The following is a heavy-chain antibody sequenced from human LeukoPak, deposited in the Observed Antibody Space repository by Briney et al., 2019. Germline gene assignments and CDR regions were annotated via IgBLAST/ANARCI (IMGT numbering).Heavy chain of an antibody. CDR3: ARSRYCSGGSCYRFRRHFDY. CDR1: GGSFSGYY. D-gene: IGHD2-15*01. CDR2: INHSGST. Sequence: PSETLSLTCAVYGGSFSGYYWSWIRQPPGKGLEWIGEINHSGSTNYNPSLKSRVTISVDTSKNQFSLKLSSVTAADTAVYYCARSRYCSGGSCYRFRRHFDYWGQGTLVTVSS. V-gene: IGHV4-34*01. J-gene: IGHJ4*02.